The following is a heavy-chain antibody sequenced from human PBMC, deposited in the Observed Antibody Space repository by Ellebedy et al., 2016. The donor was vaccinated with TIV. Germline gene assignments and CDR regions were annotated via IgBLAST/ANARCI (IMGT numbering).Heavy chain of an antibody. CDR3: ARGPIPIFY. D-gene: IGHD3-3*01. CDR1: GDSVRNYY. Sequence: MPSETLSLTCNVPGDSVRNYYWAGIRLTPGKGLEWIGYIYRSGSTTYNPSLKSRVTISVDTSKNQFSLRLNSVTAADTAVYYCARGPIPIFYWGQGTLVTVSS. V-gene: IGHV4-59*02. J-gene: IGHJ4*02. CDR2: IYRSGST.